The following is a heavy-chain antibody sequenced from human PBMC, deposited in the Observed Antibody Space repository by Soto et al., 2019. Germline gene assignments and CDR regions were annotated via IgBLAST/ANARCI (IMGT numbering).Heavy chain of an antibody. CDR2: ICGGGGRT. CDR1: GFPFSSYG. V-gene: IGHV3-23*01. Sequence: EVQLLESGGGLVQPGGCLRLSCAVSGFPFSSYGMSWVRQARGKGLEWGSAICGGGGRTYYADSVNGRFTISSDSSKDTLYVQMYSLRAEDTAVYYCAKSFWPGTVTTDAFDIWGQGTMVTVSS. J-gene: IGHJ3*02. D-gene: IGHD4-17*01. CDR3: AKSFWPGTVTTDAFDI.